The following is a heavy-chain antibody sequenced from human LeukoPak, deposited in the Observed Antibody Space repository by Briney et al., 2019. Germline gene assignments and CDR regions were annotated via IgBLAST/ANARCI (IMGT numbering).Heavy chain of an antibody. V-gene: IGHV4-59*01. CDR3: ARAVDTAMVSTTHFDY. CDR2: IYYSGST. D-gene: IGHD5-18*01. CDR1: GGSISSYY. Sequence: SETLSLTCTVSGGSISSYYWSWIRQPPGKGLEWSGYIYYSGSTNYNPSLKSLVTISVDTSKNQFSLKLSSVTAADTAVYYCARAVDTAMVSTTHFDYWGQGTLVTVSS. J-gene: IGHJ4*02.